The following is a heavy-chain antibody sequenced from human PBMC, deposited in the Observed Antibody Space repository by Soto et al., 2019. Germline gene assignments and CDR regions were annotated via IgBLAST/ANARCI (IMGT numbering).Heavy chain of an antibody. J-gene: IGHJ4*02. V-gene: IGHV3-30-3*01. D-gene: IGHD3-22*01. Sequence: QVELVESGGGVVQSGGSLRLSCAAPGFSFSIHALHWIRQAPGEGLEWVAVMSPNGDNQYYADSVTGRFTISRDTSKSTLSLQMTSLRPEDTAVYYCASGAAFYYDTSRYWGQGTLVTVSS. CDR1: GFSFSIHA. CDR2: MSPNGDNQ. CDR3: ASGAAFYYDTSRY.